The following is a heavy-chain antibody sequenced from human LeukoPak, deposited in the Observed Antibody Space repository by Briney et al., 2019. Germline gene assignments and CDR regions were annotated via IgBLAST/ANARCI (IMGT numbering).Heavy chain of an antibody. D-gene: IGHD1-1*01. CDR2: IYNSGST. CDR3: ARTAATHRFDY. J-gene: IGHJ4*02. V-gene: IGHV4-38-2*01. CDR1: GSSISNTYY. Sequence: KASETLSLTCAVSGSSISNTYYWGWIRQPPGKGLEWIGSIYNSGSTYYNPSLHSRVVMSVDTSNNHFSLKLTSVTAPDTAVYYCARTAATHRFDYWGQGTLVTVSS.